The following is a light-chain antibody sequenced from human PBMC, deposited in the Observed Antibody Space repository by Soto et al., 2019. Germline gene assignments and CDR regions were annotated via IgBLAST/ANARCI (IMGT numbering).Light chain of an antibody. CDR2: AAS. CDR3: QQCDSWPPIT. CDR1: QSINIS. Sequence: EIVMTQSPATLSVSPGERATLSCRASQSINISLACYQQKPGQAPRLLIYAASTRATGIPVRFSGSGSETEFTLTISSLQSEDFAVDYCQQCDSWPPITFGQGTRLEIK. J-gene: IGKJ5*01. V-gene: IGKV3-15*01.